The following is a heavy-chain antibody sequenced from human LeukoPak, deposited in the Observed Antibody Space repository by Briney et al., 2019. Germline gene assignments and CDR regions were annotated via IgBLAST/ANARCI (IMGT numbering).Heavy chain of an antibody. CDR1: GGSISSGSYY. V-gene: IGHV4-61*02. CDR3: ARLYSYGSGFDY. J-gene: IGHJ4*02. D-gene: IGHD5-18*01. Sequence: SETLSLTCTVSGGSISSGSYYWSWIRQPAGKGLEWIGRIYTSGSTNYNPSLKSRVTISVDTSKNQFSLKLSSVTAADTAVYYCARLYSYGSGFDYWGQGTLVTVSS. CDR2: IYTSGST.